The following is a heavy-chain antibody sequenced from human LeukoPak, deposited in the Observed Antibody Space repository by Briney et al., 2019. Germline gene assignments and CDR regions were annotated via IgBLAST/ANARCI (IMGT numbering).Heavy chain of an antibody. CDR3: ASYYGSEINWFDP. CDR2: IIPILGIA. CDR1: GYTFTSYG. V-gene: IGHV1-69*04. D-gene: IGHD3-10*01. Sequence: SVKVSCKASGYTFTSYGISWVRQAPGQGLEWMRRIIPILGIANYAQKFQGRVTITADKSTSTAYMELSSLRSEDTAVYYCASYYGSEINWFDPWGQGTLVTVSS. J-gene: IGHJ5*02.